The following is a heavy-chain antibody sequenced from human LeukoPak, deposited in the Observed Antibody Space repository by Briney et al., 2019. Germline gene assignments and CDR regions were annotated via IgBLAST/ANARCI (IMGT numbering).Heavy chain of an antibody. CDR1: GFTFRDAA. V-gene: IGHV3-23*01. CDR3: VRDIELST. J-gene: IGHJ3*01. D-gene: IGHD5-12*01. CDR2: ISSSGANT. Sequence: GGSLRLSCAASGFTFRDAAMTWVRQAPGKGLEWVSLISSSGANTYYADSVKGRFTISRDNSRNTLSLHMTSLGVEDTAIYYCVRDIELSTWGLGTLVTVSS.